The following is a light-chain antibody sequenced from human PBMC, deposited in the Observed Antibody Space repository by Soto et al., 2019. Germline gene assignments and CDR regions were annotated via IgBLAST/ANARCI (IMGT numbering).Light chain of an antibody. CDR2: DAS. J-gene: IGKJ1*01. Sequence: VMTQSPATLSVSPGERAALSCRASQSVSSNLAWYQQKPGQAPRLLIYDASTRATAVPARFTASGSGTEFTLTISSLQSEDFAVYYCQQYNNWPWTFGQGTKVDI. CDR3: QQYNNWPWT. CDR1: QSVSSN. V-gene: IGKV3-15*01.